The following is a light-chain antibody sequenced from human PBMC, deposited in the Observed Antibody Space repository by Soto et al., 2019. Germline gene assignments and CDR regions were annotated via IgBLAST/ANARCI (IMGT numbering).Light chain of an antibody. CDR3: MQATQFPWT. Sequence: MVMTQTPLSSAVTLGQPASISCRSSQSLEDSDGNSSLSWLHQRPGHPPRLLIYKISNRLSGVPDRFSGSGAGTVFTLRISRVEADDVGLYYCMQATQFPWTFGQGTRVEIK. CDR2: KIS. CDR1: QSLEDSDGNSS. V-gene: IGKV2-24*01. J-gene: IGKJ1*01.